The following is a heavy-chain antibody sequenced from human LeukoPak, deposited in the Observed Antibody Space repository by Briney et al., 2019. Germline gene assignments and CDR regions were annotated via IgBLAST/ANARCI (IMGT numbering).Heavy chain of an antibody. V-gene: IGHV1-46*01. Sequence: GASVTVSCKASGYTFTNYYIHWVRQAPGQGLEWMGIINPSGGGTSFAQKFQGRVTMTRDTSTSTVYMELSSLRSEATAVYYCARDWKGNQWEVGLVIGLWGRGTLVAVSS. J-gene: IGHJ2*01. CDR3: ARDWKGNQWEVGLVIGL. CDR2: INPSGGGT. D-gene: IGHD1-26*01. CDR1: GYTFTNYY.